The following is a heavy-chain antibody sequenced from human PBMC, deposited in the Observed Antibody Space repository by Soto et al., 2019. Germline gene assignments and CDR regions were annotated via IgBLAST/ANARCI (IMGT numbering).Heavy chain of an antibody. CDR2: INHSGST. Sequence: SETLSLTCAVYGGSFSGYYWSWIRQSPGKGLEWIGEINHSGSTNYNPSLKSRVTISVDTSKNQLSLKLSSVTAADTAVYYCARERTDCSSTSCYLSYYYGMDVWGQGTTVTVSS. V-gene: IGHV4-34*01. CDR3: ARERTDCSSTSCYLSYYYGMDV. J-gene: IGHJ6*02. CDR1: GGSFSGYY. D-gene: IGHD2-2*01.